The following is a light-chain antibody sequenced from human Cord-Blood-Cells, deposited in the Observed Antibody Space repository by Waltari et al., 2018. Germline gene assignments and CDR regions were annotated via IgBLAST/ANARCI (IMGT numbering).Light chain of an antibody. Sequence: QSALTQPRSVSVSPGQSVTISCTGTSSDVGGYNYGSWYQQHPDKAPKLMIYDVSKRPSGVPDRFSGSKSGNTASLTISGLQAEDEADYYCCSYAGSYTVVFGGGTKLTVL. CDR3: CSYAGSYTVV. CDR2: DVS. J-gene: IGLJ2*01. CDR1: SSDVGGYNY. V-gene: IGLV2-11*01.